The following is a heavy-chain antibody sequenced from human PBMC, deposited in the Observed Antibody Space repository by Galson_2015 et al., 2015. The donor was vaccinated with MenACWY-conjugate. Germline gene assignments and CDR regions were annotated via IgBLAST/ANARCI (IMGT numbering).Heavy chain of an antibody. CDR2: ISSSSSYI. D-gene: IGHD4-17*01. CDR3: AREVATVTTRWFDP. Sequence: SLRLSCAASGFTFSSYSMNWVRQAPGKGLEWVSSISSSSSYIYYADSVKGRFTISRDNAKNSLYLQMNSLRAEDTAVYYCAREVATVTTRWFDPWGQGTLVTVSS. J-gene: IGHJ5*02. CDR1: GFTFSSYS. V-gene: IGHV3-21*04.